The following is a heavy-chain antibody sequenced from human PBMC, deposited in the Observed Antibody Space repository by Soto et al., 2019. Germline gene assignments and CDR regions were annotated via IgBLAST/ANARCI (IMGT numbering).Heavy chain of an antibody. CDR1: GFTFGDYA. J-gene: IGHJ4*02. V-gene: IGHV3-49*04. D-gene: IGHD1-26*01. Sequence: LRLSCTASGFTFGDYAMSWVRQAPGKGLEWVGFIRSKAYGGPTEYAAAVKGRFTISRDDSKSTAYLQMNSLKSEDTGAYYCTSGRAYYDYWGQGTLVTVSS. CDR3: TSGRAYYDY. CDR2: IRSKAYGGPT.